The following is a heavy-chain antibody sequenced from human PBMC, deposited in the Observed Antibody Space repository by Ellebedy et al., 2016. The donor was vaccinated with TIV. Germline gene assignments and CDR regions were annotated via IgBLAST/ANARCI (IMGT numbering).Heavy chain of an antibody. CDR2: INPYNGYT. D-gene: IGHD3-22*01. Sequence: AASVKVSCKASGYTFITFGISWVRQAPGQGLEWMGWINPYNGYTKYVEKFQGRVTVTTDTSTSTAYMERTSLRSDDTAVYYCARDELDNRGYHYDYWGQGTLVTVSS. V-gene: IGHV1-18*01. CDR1: GYTFITFG. CDR3: ARDELDNRGYHYDY. J-gene: IGHJ4*02.